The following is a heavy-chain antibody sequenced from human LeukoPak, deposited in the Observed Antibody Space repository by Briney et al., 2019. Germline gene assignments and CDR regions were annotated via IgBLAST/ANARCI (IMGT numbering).Heavy chain of an antibody. CDR1: GGTFSSYA. D-gene: IGHD5-18*01. CDR2: IIPIFGTA. V-gene: IGHV1-69*01. J-gene: IGHJ3*02. Sequence: GSSVTVSCTASGGTFSSYAISWVRQAPGQGLEWMGGIIPIFGTANYAQKFQGRVTITADESTSTAYMELSSLRSEDTAVYYCARVGSETLWIQLWSPGRTGAFDIWGQGTMVTVSS. CDR3: ARVGSETLWIQLWSPGRTGAFDI.